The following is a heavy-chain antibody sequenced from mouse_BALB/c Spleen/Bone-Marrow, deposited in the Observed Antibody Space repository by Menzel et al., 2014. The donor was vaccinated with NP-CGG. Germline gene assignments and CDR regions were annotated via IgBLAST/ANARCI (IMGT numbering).Heavy chain of an antibody. Sequence: QVHVKQSEPGLVAPSQSLSTTCTVSGFSLSRYSVHWVRQPPGEGLEWLGVIWGGGNTDYNSALKSRLSITKDNSKSQVFLKMNSLQTDDTAMYYCARSITTGTMDCWGQGTSVTVSS. D-gene: IGHD1-1*01. V-gene: IGHV2-6-4*01. CDR3: ARSITTGTMDC. CDR1: GFSLSRYS. J-gene: IGHJ4*01. CDR2: IWGGGNT.